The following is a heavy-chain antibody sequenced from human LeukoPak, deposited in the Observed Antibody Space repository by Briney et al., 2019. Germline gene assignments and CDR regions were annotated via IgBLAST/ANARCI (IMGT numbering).Heavy chain of an antibody. J-gene: IGHJ4*02. CDR3: ARSILDGSGSYYMAY. Sequence: GGSLTLSCAASGFSVRTEYMSWVRQAPGQGLEWVSVLYSVGSTYYADSVKGRFSISRDNSEDTLYLQMNSLGAEGTAVYYCARSILDGSGSYYMAYWGQGTLVAVSS. CDR2: LYSVGST. D-gene: IGHD3-10*01. V-gene: IGHV3-53*01. CDR1: GFSVRTEY.